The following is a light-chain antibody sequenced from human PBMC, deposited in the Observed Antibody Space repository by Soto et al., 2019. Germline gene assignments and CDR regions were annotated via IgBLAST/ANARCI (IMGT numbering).Light chain of an antibody. V-gene: IGLV4-69*01. CDR1: SGHSSYA. CDR3: QTWDTGARVV. CDR2: LNSDGSH. J-gene: IGLJ2*01. Sequence: QLVLTQSPSASASLGASVKLTSTLSSGHSSYAIAWHQQQPEKGPRYLMKLNSDGSHSKGDGIPDRFSGSSSGAERYLTISSLQSEDEADYYCQTWDTGARVVFGGGTKLTVL.